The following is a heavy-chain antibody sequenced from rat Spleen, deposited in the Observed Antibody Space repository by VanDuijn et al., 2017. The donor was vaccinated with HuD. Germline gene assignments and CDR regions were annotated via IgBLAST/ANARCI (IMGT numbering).Heavy chain of an antibody. V-gene: IGHV5-29*01. Sequence: EVQLVESGGGLVQPGRSLKLSCAASGFTFSNYGMAWVCQAPTKGLEWVATISYDGSSTYYRDSVKGRFTISRDNAKSTLYLQMDSLRSEDTASYYCARHHYDGYYHGPVFGVMDAWGQGASVTVSS. CDR2: ISYDGSST. J-gene: IGHJ4*01. CDR1: GFTFSNYG. D-gene: IGHD1-12*03. CDR3: ARHHYDGYYHGPVFGVMDA.